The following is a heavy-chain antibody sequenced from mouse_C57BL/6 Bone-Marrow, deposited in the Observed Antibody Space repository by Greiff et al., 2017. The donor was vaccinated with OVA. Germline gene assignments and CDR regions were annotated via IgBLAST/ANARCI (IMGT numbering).Heavy chain of an antibody. V-gene: IGHV1-81*01. Sequence: QVQLKESGAELARPGASVKLSCKASGYTFTSYGISWVKQRTGQGLEWIGEIYPRSGNTYYTEQFKGKATMTADKSSSTAYMELRSLTSEDSAVYFCARCLLLRYFDYWGQGTTLTVSS. CDR2: IYPRSGNT. J-gene: IGHJ2*01. CDR3: ARCLLLRYFDY. CDR1: GYTFTSYG. D-gene: IGHD1-1*01.